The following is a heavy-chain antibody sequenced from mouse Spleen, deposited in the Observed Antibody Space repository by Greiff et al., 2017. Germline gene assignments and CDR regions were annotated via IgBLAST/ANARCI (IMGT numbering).Heavy chain of an antibody. V-gene: IGHV2-5*01. D-gene: IGHD2-1*01. J-gene: IGHJ4*01. CDR2: IWRGGST. Sequence: VMLVESGPGLVQPSQSLSITCTVSGFSLTSYGVHWVRQSPGKGLEWLGVIWRGGSTDYNAAFMSRLSITKDNSKSQVFFKMNSLQADDTAIYYCAKNGNREYYYAMDYWGQGTSVTVSS. CDR1: GFSLTSYG. CDR3: AKNGNREYYYAMDY.